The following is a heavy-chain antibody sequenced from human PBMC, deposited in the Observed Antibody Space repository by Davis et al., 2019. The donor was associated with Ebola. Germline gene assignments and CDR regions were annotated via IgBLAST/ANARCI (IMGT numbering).Heavy chain of an antibody. Sequence: GESLKISCAASGFTFSSYAMSWVRQAPGKGLEWVSAISGSGGSTYYADSVKGRFTLSRDNSKNTLYLQMNSLRAEDTAVYYCAKMGEVLRYFDWLSSDPYDGMDVWGQGTTVTVSS. CDR2: ISGSGGST. CDR3: AKMGEVLRYFDWLSSDPYDGMDV. D-gene: IGHD3-9*01. CDR1: GFTFSSYA. J-gene: IGHJ6*02. V-gene: IGHV3-23*01.